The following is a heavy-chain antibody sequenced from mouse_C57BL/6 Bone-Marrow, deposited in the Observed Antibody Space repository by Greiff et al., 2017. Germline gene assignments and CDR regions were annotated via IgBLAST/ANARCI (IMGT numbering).Heavy chain of an antibody. Sequence: QVQLLQPGAELVKPGASVKVSCKASGFTFTSYWMHWVQQTPGQGLEWIGRIHPSASDYKSNPQFKGKATVTVDKSSSTAYMQLSSLTSEDSAVDYCAIPIYYENFDYWGQGTTLTVSS. J-gene: IGHJ2*01. CDR3: AIPIYYENFDY. CDR1: GFTFTSYW. CDR2: IHPSASDY. D-gene: IGHD2-4*01. V-gene: IGHV1-74*01.